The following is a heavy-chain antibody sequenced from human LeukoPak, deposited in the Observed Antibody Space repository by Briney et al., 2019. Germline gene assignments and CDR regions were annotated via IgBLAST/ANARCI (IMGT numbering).Heavy chain of an antibody. CDR2: ISGSGGST. D-gene: IGHD6-25*01. J-gene: IGHJ5*02. CDR3: AKDSSPYSSGPFDP. CDR1: GFTFSSYA. V-gene: IGHV3-23*01. Sequence: GGSLRLSCAASGFTFSSYAMSWVRQAPGKGLEWVAGISGSGGSTYYADSVKGRVTLSRDNSKNTLYLQMNSLRAEDTAVFYCAKDSSPYSSGPFDPWGQGTLVTVSS.